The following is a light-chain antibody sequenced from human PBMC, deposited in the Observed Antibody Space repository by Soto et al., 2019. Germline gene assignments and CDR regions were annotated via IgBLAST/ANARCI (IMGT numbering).Light chain of an antibody. J-gene: IGKJ4*01. Sequence: DIVMTQSPDSLAVSLGERATINCKSSQSVLYSSNNKNYLAWYQQKPGQPPKLLIYWASTRESGVPDRFSGSGSGTDFTLTISSLQAEDVALYYCQHYYNTITLGGGTKVDIK. CDR3: QHYYNTIT. V-gene: IGKV4-1*01. CDR1: QSVLYSSNNKNY. CDR2: WAS.